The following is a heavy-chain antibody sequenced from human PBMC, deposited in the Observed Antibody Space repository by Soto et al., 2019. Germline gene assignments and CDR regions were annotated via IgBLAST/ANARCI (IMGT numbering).Heavy chain of an antibody. D-gene: IGHD4-17*01. CDR3: ATKYGGDAYFDY. CDR1: GFTFCRHA. Sequence: AGGAPRLSFAAPGFTFCRHALSWGPRAPGKGLECVALISYDGSNKYYADSVKGRFTISRDNSKNTLYLQMNSLRAEDTAVYYCATKYGGDAYFDYWGQGTLVTVSS. J-gene: IGHJ4*02. V-gene: IGHV3-30-3*01. CDR2: ISYDGSNK.